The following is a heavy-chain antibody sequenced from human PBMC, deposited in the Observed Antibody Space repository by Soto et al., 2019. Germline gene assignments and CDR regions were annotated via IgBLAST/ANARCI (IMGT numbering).Heavy chain of an antibody. D-gene: IGHD6-19*01. CDR2: IYYSGST. V-gene: IGHV4-59*01. CDR1: DGYIRSYY. Sequence: SVPLSLPCTVSDGYIRSYYWRWIRQQQGKGLEWIGYIYYSGSTNYNPSLKSRVTISVDTSKNQFSLKLSSVTAADTAVYYCARGTGYSSGWDAFDYWGQGTLVTVS. CDR3: ARGTGYSSGWDAFDY. J-gene: IGHJ4*02.